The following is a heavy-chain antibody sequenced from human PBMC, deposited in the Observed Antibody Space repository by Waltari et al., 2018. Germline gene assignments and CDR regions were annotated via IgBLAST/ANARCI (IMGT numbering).Heavy chain of an antibody. CDR1: GGSISSSSYY. CDR2: IYYSGST. CDR3: ARDKGELLPQGFDY. V-gene: IGHV4-39*07. D-gene: IGHD1-26*01. Sequence: QLQLQESGPGLVKPSETLSLTCTVSGGSISSSSYYWGWIRRPPGKGLEWIGSIYYSGSTYYNPSLKSRVTISVDTSKNQFSLKLSSVTAADTAVYYCARDKGELLPQGFDYWGQGTLVTVSS. J-gene: IGHJ4*02.